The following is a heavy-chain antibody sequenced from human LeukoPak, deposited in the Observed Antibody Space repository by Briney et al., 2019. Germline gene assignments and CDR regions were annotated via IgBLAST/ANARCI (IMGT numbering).Heavy chain of an antibody. CDR2: INHSGST. J-gene: IGHJ4*02. CDR1: GGSFSGYY. V-gene: IGHV4-34*01. Sequence: SETLSLTCAVYGGSFSGYYWSWIRQPPGKGLEWIGEINHSGSTNYNPSLKSRVTISVDTSKNQFSLKLSSVTAADTAVYYCARGWRRGSGWFYDYWGRGTLVTVSS. D-gene: IGHD6-19*01. CDR3: ARGWRRGSGWFYDY.